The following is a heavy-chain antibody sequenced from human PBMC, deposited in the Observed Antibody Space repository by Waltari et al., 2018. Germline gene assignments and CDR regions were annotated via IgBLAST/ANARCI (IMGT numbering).Heavy chain of an antibody. V-gene: IGHV3-7*01. CDR2: IKQDGSEK. CDR3: ARARAVAGDY. CDR1: GFTFSSCW. Sequence: EVQLVESGGGLVQPGGSLRRSCAASGFTFSSCWMSWVRQAPGKGLEWVANIKQDGSEKYYVDSVKGRFTISRDNAKNSLYLQMNSLRAEDTAVYYCARARAVAGDYWGQGTLVTVSS. D-gene: IGHD6-19*01. J-gene: IGHJ4*02.